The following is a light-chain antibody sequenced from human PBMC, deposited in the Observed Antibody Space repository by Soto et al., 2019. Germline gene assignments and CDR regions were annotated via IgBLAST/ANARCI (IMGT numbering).Light chain of an antibody. J-gene: IGKJ5*01. CDR3: QQRSNWPIT. CDR1: QSVSSN. V-gene: IGKV3-15*01. Sequence: EIVMTQSPATLSVSPGERATLSCRASQSVSSNLAWYQQKPGQAPTLVIYGASARATGIPARFSGSGSGTDFTLTISRLEPEDFAVYYCQQRSNWPITFGQGTRLEI. CDR2: GAS.